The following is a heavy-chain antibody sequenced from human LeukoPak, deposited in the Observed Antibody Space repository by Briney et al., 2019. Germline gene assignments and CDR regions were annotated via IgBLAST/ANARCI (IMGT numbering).Heavy chain of an antibody. V-gene: IGHV3-20*04. CDR3: ARDGTYYDFWSGSDY. CDR2: INWNGGST. CDR1: GFTFDDYG. J-gene: IGHJ4*02. Sequence: GGSLRLSCAASGFTFDDYGMSWVRRAPGKGLEWVSGINWNGGSTGYADSVKGRFTISRDNAKNSLYLQMNSLRAEDTALYYCARDGTYYDFWSGSDYWGQGTLVTVSS. D-gene: IGHD3-3*01.